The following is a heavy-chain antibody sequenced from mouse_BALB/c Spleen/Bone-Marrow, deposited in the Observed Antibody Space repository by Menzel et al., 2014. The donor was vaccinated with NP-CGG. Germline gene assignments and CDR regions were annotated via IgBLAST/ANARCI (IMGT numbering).Heavy chain of an antibody. Sequence: EVQLQQSGTVLARPGASVKMSCKASGYSFTSYWMHWVKQRPGQGLEWIGAIYPGNSDTTYNQKFKGKAKLTAVTSGSTAYMELSSLTNEDSAVYYCTFLVKEDFAYWGQGTLVTVSA. CDR2: IYPGNSDT. CDR1: GYSFTSYW. J-gene: IGHJ3*01. CDR3: TFLVKEDFAY. V-gene: IGHV1-5*01. D-gene: IGHD2-10*02.